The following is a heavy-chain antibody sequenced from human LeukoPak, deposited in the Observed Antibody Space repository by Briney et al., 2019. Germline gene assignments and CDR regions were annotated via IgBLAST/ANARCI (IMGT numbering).Heavy chain of an antibody. CDR2: IGSSGSTI. V-gene: IGHV3-11*01. J-gene: IGHJ4*02. CDR3: ARDRVDSSHHY. Sequence: PGGSLRLSCAASGFTFSDYYMSWIRQAPGKGLEWVSYIGSSGSTIYYADSVKGRFTISRDSAKNSLYLQMNSLRAEDTAVYYCARDRVDSSHHYWGQGTLVTVSS. CDR1: GFTFSDYY. D-gene: IGHD6-6*01.